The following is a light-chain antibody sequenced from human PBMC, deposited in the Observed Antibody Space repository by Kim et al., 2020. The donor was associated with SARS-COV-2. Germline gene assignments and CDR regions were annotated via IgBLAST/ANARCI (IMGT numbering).Light chain of an antibody. CDR3: SAWDISLNAVV. CDR1: NDNVGRPG. V-gene: IGLV10-54*01. Sequence: QTATLTCTGNNDNVGRPGAAWLQQHQGHPPKVLSDRNNNRRSGISERFSASRSGNTASLIITGLQSEDEADYYCSAWDISLNAVVFGGGTQLTVL. J-gene: IGLJ3*02. CDR2: RNN.